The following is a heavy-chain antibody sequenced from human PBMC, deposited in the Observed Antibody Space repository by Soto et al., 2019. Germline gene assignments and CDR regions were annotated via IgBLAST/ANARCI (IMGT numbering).Heavy chain of an antibody. Sequence: QVQLVQSGAEVKKPGASVKVSCKASGYIFTDYYMHWLRQAPGQGLEWMGWINANSGATDYAQRFRGRFSMTRDTSITTAYMDLTRLTSDDTSVYYWARAHRDYWSGNPPFDNWGQGTLVTVSS. CDR3: ARAHRDYWSGNPPFDN. CDR1: GYIFTDYY. J-gene: IGHJ4*02. D-gene: IGHD3-3*01. CDR2: INANSGAT. V-gene: IGHV1-2*02.